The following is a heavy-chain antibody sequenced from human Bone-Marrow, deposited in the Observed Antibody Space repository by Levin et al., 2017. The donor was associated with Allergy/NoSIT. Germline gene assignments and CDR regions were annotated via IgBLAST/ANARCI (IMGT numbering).Heavy chain of an antibody. CDR2: ISYDGSNK. Sequence: LSLTCAASGFTFSSYGMHWVRQAPGKGLEWVAVISYDGSNKYYADSVKGRFTISRDNSKNTLYLQMNSLRAEDTAVYYCAKGPDAFDIWGQGTMVTVSS. J-gene: IGHJ3*02. CDR1: GFTFSSYG. V-gene: IGHV3-30*18. CDR3: AKGPDAFDI.